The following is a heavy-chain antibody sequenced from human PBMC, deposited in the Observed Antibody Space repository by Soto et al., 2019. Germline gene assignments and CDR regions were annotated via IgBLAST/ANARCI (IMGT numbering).Heavy chain of an antibody. CDR2: ISYDGSNK. V-gene: IGHV3-30-3*01. CDR1: GFTFSSYA. CDR3: ARGLAAAANKFWFDP. D-gene: IGHD6-13*01. J-gene: IGHJ5*02. Sequence: GGSLRLSGAASGFTFSSYAIHWVRQAPCKGLEWVAVISYDGSNKYYADSVKGRFTISRDNSKNTLYLQMNSLRAEDTAVYYCARGLAAAANKFWFDPWGQGTLVTVSS.